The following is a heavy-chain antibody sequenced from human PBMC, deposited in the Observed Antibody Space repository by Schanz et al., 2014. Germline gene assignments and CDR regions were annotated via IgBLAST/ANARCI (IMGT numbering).Heavy chain of an antibody. CDR3: ARDRQQLVGRIGYYYGMDV. CDR2: ISTDGTNT. Sequence: QVQLVESGGGVVQPGRSLRLSCAASGFTFRGHAMHWVRQAPGKGLEKVAAISTDGTNTYYAASVRGRFTISRDNSKNTLYLQMNSLRAEDTAVYYCARDRQQLVGRIGYYYGMDVWGQGTTVTVSS. CDR1: GFTFRGHA. V-gene: IGHV3-30*04. D-gene: IGHD6-13*01. J-gene: IGHJ6*02.